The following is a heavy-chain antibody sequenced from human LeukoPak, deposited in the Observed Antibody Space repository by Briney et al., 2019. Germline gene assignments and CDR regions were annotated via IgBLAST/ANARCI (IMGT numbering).Heavy chain of an antibody. V-gene: IGHV3-30*04. J-gene: IGHJ4*02. CDR2: ISHDGSDK. Sequence: GGSLRLSCAASGFTFRSFAMHWVRQAPGKGLEWVAIISHDGSDKYYADSVKGRFTISRDNSKNTLHLQMNSLRAEDTAVYYCVQRGGLDYWGQGTLVTVSS. CDR1: GFTFRSFA. D-gene: IGHD3-16*01. CDR3: VQRGGLDY.